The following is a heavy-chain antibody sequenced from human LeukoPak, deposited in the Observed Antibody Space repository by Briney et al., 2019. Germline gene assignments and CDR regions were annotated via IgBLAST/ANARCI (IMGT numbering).Heavy chain of an antibody. Sequence: SETLSLTCTVSGGSISSSSYFWGWIRQPPGKGLEWIGSIYYSGSTYYNPSLKSRVTISVDTSKNQFSLKLSSVTAADTAVYYCARLMTTVTPYYFDYWGQGTLVTVSS. CDR1: GGSISSSSYF. J-gene: IGHJ4*02. V-gene: IGHV4-39*01. CDR3: ARLMTTVTPYYFDY. CDR2: IYYSGST. D-gene: IGHD4-17*01.